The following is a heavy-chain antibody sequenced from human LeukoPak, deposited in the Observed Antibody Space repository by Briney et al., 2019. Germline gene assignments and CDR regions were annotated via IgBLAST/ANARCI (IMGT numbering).Heavy chain of an antibody. Sequence: PGRSLRLSCAASGFTFSSYAMHWVRQAPGKGLEWVAVISYDGSNKYYADSVKGRFTISRDNSKNTLYLQMNSLRAEDTAVYYCASLAQIAAGVVFDYWGQGTLVTVSS. CDR3: ASLAQIAAGVVFDY. J-gene: IGHJ4*02. CDR2: ISYDGSNK. CDR1: GFTFSSYA. D-gene: IGHD6-13*01. V-gene: IGHV3-30*04.